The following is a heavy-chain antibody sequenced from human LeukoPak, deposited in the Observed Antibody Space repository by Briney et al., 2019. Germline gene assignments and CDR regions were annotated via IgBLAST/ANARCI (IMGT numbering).Heavy chain of an antibody. CDR1: GYTLTELS. V-gene: IGHV1-24*01. Sequence: ASVKVSCKVSGYTLTELSMHWVRQAPGKGLEWMGGFDPEDGETIYAQKFQGRVTMTEDTSTDTAYMELSSLRSEDTAVYYCATDVRGAYYFDYWGQGTLVTVSS. J-gene: IGHJ4*02. D-gene: IGHD1-26*01. CDR2: FDPEDGET. CDR3: ATDVRGAYYFDY.